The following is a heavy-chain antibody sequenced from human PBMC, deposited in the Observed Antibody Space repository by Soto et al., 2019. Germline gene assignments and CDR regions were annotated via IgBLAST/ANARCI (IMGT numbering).Heavy chain of an antibody. CDR3: ARGITGTTSPYYYYGMDV. V-gene: IGHV1-69*12. CDR1: GGTFSSYA. CDR2: IIPIFGTA. J-gene: IGHJ6*02. Sequence: QVQLVQSGAEVKKPGSSVKVSCKASGGTFSSYAISWVRQAPGQGLEWMGGIIPIFGTANYAQKFQGRVTITAGESTSTAYMELSSLRSEDTAVYYWARGITGTTSPYYYYGMDVWGQGTTVTVSS. D-gene: IGHD1-7*01.